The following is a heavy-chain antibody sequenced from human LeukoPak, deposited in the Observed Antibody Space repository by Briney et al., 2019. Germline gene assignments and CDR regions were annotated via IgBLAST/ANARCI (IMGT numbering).Heavy chain of an antibody. V-gene: IGHV3-23*01. CDR3: AKLGIVIWGVIIVGLHTEVYYFYY. CDR2: ITGSGSTI. CDR1: GITLSNYC. D-gene: IGHD3-10*01. Sequence: GGSLRLSCAVSGITLSNYCMSWIRQAPGKGLEWVAYITGSGSTINYADSVKGRFTISRDNPKNTLYLQMNSLRAEDTAVYFCAKLGIVIWGVIIVGLHTEVYYFYYWGQGTLVTVSS. J-gene: IGHJ4*02.